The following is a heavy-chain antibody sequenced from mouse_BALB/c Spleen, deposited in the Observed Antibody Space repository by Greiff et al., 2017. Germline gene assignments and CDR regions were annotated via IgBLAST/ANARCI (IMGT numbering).Heavy chain of an antibody. V-gene: IGHV5-4*02. J-gene: IGHJ3*01. CDR3: EGKPFDY. CDR2: ISDGGSYT. CDR1: GFTFSDYY. Sequence: EVKLVESGGGLVKPGGSLKLSCAASGFTFSDYYMYWVRQTPEKRLEWVATISDGGSYTYYPDSVKGRFTISRDNAKNNLYLQMSSLKSEDTAMYYSEGKPFDYWGQGTLVTVSA. D-gene: IGHD6-1*01.